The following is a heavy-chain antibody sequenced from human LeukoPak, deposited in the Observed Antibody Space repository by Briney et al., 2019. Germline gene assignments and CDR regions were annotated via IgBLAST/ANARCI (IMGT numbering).Heavy chain of an antibody. D-gene: IGHD6-6*01. CDR2: INHSGST. CDR1: GGSFSGYY. J-gene: IGHJ6*03. CDR3: ARGLGSRYYYYYMDV. Sequence: SETPSLTCAVYGGSFSGYYWSWIRQPPGKGLEWIGEINHSGSTNYNPSLKSRVTISVDTSKNQFSLKLSSVTAADTAVYYCARGLGSRYYYYYMDVWGKGTTVTVSS. V-gene: IGHV4-34*01.